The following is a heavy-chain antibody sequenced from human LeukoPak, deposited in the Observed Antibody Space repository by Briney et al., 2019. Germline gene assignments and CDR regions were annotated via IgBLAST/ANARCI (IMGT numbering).Heavy chain of an antibody. D-gene: IGHD6-19*01. CDR1: GFSLSTSGMR. J-gene: IGHJ4*02. CDR2: IDWDDDK. CDR3: ARNRGSGWYYDY. V-gene: IGHV2-70*04. Sequence: SGPALVKPTQTLTLTCTFSGFSLSTSGMRVSWIRQPPGKALEWLARIDWDDDKYYSTSLKTRLTISKDTSKNQVVLTMTNMDPVDTATYYCARNRGSGWYYDYWGQGTLVTVSS.